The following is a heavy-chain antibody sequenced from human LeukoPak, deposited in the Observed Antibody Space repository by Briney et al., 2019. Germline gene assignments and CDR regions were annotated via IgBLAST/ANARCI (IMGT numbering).Heavy chain of an antibody. V-gene: IGHV3-33*03. J-gene: IGHJ3*02. CDR2: IWYDGSNK. CDR3: ASGDTTGYSGDAFNI. CDR1: GFTFSRYG. D-gene: IGHD3-22*01. Sequence: PGRSLRLSCVPSGFTFSRYGMHCVRQAPGKGLEWVAIIWYDGSNKYYADSVKGRFTISRDTSKNTLYLQMDSLRAEDTAVYYCASGDTTGYSGDAFNIWGQGTMVTVSS.